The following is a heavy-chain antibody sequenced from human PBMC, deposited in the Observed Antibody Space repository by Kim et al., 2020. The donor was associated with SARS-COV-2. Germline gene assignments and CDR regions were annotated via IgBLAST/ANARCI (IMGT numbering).Heavy chain of an antibody. D-gene: IGHD5-12*01. CDR3: ARRQFTSGLYYFDY. V-gene: IGHV3-74*01. J-gene: IGHJ4*02. CDR2: INSDGTTT. CDR1: GFTFSSHW. Sequence: GGSLRLSCAASGFTFSSHWMHWVRQAPGKGLVWVSRINSDGTTTSYGDSVKGRFTISRDNAKNTLYLQMNSLRAEDTAVYYCARRQFTSGLYYFDYWGQGTLVTVSS.